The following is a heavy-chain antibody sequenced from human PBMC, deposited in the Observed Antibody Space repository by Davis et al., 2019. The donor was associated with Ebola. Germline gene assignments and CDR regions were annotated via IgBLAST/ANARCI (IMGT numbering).Heavy chain of an antibody. J-gene: IGHJ6*03. Sequence: AASVKVSCKASGGTFSSYAISWVRQAPGQGLEWMGGIIPIFDTAKYAQKFQGRVTITADESTSTAYMELSSLRSEDTAVYYCARDSGGYRHYYYYYMDVWGKGITVTVSS. V-gene: IGHV1-69*13. CDR2: IIPIFDTA. CDR3: ARDSGGYRHYYYYYMDV. D-gene: IGHD2-15*01. CDR1: GGTFSSYA.